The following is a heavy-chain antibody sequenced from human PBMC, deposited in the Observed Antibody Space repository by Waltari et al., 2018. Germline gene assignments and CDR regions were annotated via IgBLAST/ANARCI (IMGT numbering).Heavy chain of an antibody. J-gene: IGHJ3*01. Sequence: EEVGGYLVPPGGSLRLSCGGPGFTFGGDNLNWVRQTPGKGLEWISHIRPAGYDKLYAASVKGRFTISRDSAKSVFLEMSRLRAEDTGVYYCVRSLYINYGREGFEEWGPGTMVTVSS. V-gene: IGHV3-48*03. CDR2: IRPAGYDK. CDR3: VRSLYINYGREGFEE. CDR1: GFTFGGDN. D-gene: IGHD3-16*01.